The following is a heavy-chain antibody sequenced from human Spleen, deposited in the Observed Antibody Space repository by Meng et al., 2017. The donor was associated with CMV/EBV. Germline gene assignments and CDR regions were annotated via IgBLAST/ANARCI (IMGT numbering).Heavy chain of an antibody. Sequence: GGSLRLSCAASGFTFSNAWMTWVRQAPGKGLEWLARIKSKLNGETTDYAAPVKGRFTISRDDSRNTLYLQMNSLRAEDTAVYYCARGLCGGDCYGFFDYWGQGTLVTVSS. J-gene: IGHJ4*02. CDR3: ARGLCGGDCYGFFDY. D-gene: IGHD2-21*01. CDR2: IKSKLNGETT. V-gene: IGHV3-15*01. CDR1: GFTFSNAW.